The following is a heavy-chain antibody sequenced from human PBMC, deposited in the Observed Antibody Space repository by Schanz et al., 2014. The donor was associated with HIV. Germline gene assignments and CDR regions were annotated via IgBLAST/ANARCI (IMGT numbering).Heavy chain of an antibody. Sequence: QVQLVESGGGVVQPGRSLRLSCAASGFTFSSYAMHWVRQAPGKGLEWVAVIWYDGTNIDYADSVKGRFTVSRDNSKKTLYLQMNSLRAEDTAVYYCARGEAITYYYHYYGMDVWGQGTTVTVSS. CDR1: GFTFSSYA. D-gene: IGHD1-20*01. J-gene: IGHJ6*02. CDR3: ARGEAITYYYHYYGMDV. CDR2: IWYDGTNI. V-gene: IGHV3-33*08.